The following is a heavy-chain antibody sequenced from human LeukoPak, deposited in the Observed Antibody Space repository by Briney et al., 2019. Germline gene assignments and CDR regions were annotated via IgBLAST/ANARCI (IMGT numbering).Heavy chain of an antibody. CDR3: AKRSDYGGNWNYFDY. V-gene: IGHV3-23*01. Sequence: PGGSLRLSCAASGFTFSTYGMSWVRQAPGKGLEWVSATSARGGSTYYADSVKGRFTISRDNSKNTLYLQMNSLRAEHTAVYYCAKRSDYGGNWNYFDYWGQGTLVTVSS. CDR2: TSARGGST. D-gene: IGHD4-23*01. J-gene: IGHJ4*02. CDR1: GFTFSTYG.